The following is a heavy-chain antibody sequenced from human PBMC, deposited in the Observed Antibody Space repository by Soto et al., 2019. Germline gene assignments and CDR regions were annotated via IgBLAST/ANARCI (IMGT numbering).Heavy chain of an antibody. D-gene: IGHD2-21*01. CDR3: ARLGFARNWFDP. V-gene: IGHV4-34*01. CDR2: INHSGST. Sequence: SETLSLTCAVYGGSFSGYYWSWIRQPPGKGLEWIGEINHSGSTNYNPSLKSRVTISVDTSKNQFSLKLSSVTAADTAVYYCARLGFARNWFDPWGQGTLVTVSS. J-gene: IGHJ5*02. CDR1: GGSFSGYY.